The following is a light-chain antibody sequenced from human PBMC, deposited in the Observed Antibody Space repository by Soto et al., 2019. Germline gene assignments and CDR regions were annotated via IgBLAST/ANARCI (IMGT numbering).Light chain of an antibody. Sequence: DIQMTQSPSSLSASVGDRVTINCQASQDISNYLNWYQQKPGKAPKLLIYDASNLETGVPSRFSGSGSGTDFTFTISSLQPEDIATYYCQQYDNPPYTFGQGTKLEIK. V-gene: IGKV1-33*01. CDR2: DAS. CDR3: QQYDNPPYT. J-gene: IGKJ2*01. CDR1: QDISNY.